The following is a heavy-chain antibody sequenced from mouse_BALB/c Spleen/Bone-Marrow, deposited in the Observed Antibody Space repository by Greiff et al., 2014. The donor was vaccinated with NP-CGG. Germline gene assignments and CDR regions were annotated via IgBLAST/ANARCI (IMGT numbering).Heavy chain of an antibody. Sequence: VQVVESGPDLVAPSQSQSITCTVSGFSLTTFGVHWVRQPPGKGLEWLVVIWSDGSTTYNSTLKSRLSISKDNSKSQVFLQMNSLHTDDTAMYYCARHERGYPYALDYWGQGTSVTVSS. D-gene: IGHD5-1-1*01. J-gene: IGHJ4*01. CDR3: ARHERGYPYALDY. V-gene: IGHV2-6-2*01. CDR2: IWSDGST. CDR1: GFSLTTFG.